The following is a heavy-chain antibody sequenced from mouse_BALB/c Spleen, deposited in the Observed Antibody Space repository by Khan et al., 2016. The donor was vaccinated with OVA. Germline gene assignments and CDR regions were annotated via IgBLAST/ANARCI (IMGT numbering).Heavy chain of an antibody. CDR1: GYSFTNYY. J-gene: IGHJ3*01. Sequence: VQLKQSGPELMKPGTSVKISCTASGYSFTNYYIHWVKQSHGQSLEWIGYIDPFNGGTNYNQKFKGTATLTVDKSSSTAYMHLSSLTSEDSAVYYCTRLVTTGWFAYWGQGTLVTVSA. CDR3: TRLVTTGWFAY. V-gene: IGHV1S135*01. CDR2: IDPFNGGT. D-gene: IGHD2-13*01.